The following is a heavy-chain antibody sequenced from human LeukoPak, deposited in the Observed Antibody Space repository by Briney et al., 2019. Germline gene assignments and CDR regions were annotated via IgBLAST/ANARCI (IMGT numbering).Heavy chain of an antibody. CDR1: GFSFNTAW. D-gene: IGHD6-19*01. J-gene: IGHJ4*02. CDR2: IKSKTDDGTA. CDR3: TTRGIAVSGPGY. V-gene: IGHV3-15*01. Sequence: GGSLRLSCAASGFSFNTAWMNWVRQTPGKGLEWLGRIKSKTDDGTAEYAAHVKGRFIISRDDSKNMLSPEMRSLRTEDTGVYYCTTRGIAVSGPGYWGRGTLVVVSS.